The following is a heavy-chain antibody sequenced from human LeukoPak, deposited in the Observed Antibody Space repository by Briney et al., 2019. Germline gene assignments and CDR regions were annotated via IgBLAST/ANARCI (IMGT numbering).Heavy chain of an antibody. CDR3: ARQRGVWFGSSWYPYYFDY. J-gene: IGHJ4*02. Sequence: PSETLSLTCTVSGGSISSSSYYWGWIRQPPGKGLEWIGSIYYRGSTYYNPSLKSRVTISVDTSKNQFSLKLSSVTAADTAVYYCARQRGVWFGSSWYPYYFDYWGQGTLVTVSS. V-gene: IGHV4-39*01. D-gene: IGHD6-13*01. CDR2: IYYRGST. CDR1: GGSISSSSYY.